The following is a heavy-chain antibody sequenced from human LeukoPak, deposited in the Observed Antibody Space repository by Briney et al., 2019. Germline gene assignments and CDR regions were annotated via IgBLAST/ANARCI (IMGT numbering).Heavy chain of an antibody. D-gene: IGHD4-17*01. J-gene: IGHJ4*02. Sequence: GGSLRLSCAASGFVFSSYAMSWVRQAPGKGLEWVSTLSDSGGKTYYADSVRGRFTISRDNSKNTLYLQMNSLRTEDTAVYYCAKVGLRLGGDYWGQGTLVTVSS. CDR2: LSDSGGKT. CDR3: AKVGLRLGGDY. V-gene: IGHV3-23*01. CDR1: GFVFSSYA.